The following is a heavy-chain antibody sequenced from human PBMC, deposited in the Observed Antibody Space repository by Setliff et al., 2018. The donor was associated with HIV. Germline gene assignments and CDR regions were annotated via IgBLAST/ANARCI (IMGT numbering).Heavy chain of an antibody. CDR2: IRSKAYGGTT. D-gene: IGHD2-2*01. CDR1: GFTFGDYA. CDR3: TAMGVEVVPYYYGMDV. Sequence: GASLKISCTASGFTFGDYAMSWVRQAPGKGLEWVGFIRSKAYGGTTEYAASVKGRFTISRDDSKSLAYLQMNSLKTEDTAVYYCTAMGVEVVPYYYGMDVWGQGTTVTVSS. V-gene: IGHV3-49*04. J-gene: IGHJ6*02.